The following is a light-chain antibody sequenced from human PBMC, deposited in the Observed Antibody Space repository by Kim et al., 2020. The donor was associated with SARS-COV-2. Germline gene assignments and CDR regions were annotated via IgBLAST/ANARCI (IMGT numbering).Light chain of an antibody. CDR3: QQYGSSSYT. CDR1: QSVSSSY. V-gene: IGKV3-20*01. CDR2: GAS. Sequence: WCPGERATLSCRARQSVSSSYLAWYQQKPGQAPRRLIYGASSRATGIPDRFSGSGSGTDFTLTISRLEPEDFAVYYCQQYGSSSYTFGQGTKLEI. J-gene: IGKJ2*01.